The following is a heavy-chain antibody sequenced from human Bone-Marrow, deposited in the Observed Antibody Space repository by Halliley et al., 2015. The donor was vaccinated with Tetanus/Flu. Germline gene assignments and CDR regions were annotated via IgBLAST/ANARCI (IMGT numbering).Heavy chain of an antibody. CDR3: ARLEFYRMDV. Sequence: PEWVGIIYPGDSDSRYSPSFEGQVSISADKSSSSAYLQWSSRKAPDTAMYYCARLEFYRMDVWGQGTTVTVSS. J-gene: IGHJ6*02. V-gene: IGHV5-51*01. CDR2: IYPGDSDS. D-gene: IGHD1-1*01.